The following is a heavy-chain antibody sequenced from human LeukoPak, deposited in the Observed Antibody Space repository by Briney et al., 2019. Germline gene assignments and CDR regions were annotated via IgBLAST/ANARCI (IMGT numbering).Heavy chain of an antibody. D-gene: IGHD1-26*01. Sequence: GGSLRLSCAASGFTFSDYWMHWVRQAPGKGLVWFSRINGDGTSARYADSVKGRFTISRDNAKNTVYLQMNSLSAEDTAVYYCAKLVGATTGIDYWGQGTLVTVSS. CDR3: AKLVGATTGIDY. CDR1: GFTFSDYW. CDR2: INGDGTSA. V-gene: IGHV3-74*01. J-gene: IGHJ4*02.